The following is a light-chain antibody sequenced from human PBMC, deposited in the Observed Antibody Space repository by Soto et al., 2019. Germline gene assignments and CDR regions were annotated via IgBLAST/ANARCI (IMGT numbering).Light chain of an antibody. CDR2: GAS. CDR3: QQYNNWRRT. J-gene: IGKJ5*01. Sequence: EIVMTQSPATLSVSPGERATLSCRASQNVSSNLAWYQQKPGQAPRLLSYGASTRATGIPARFSGSGSGTEFTLTISSLQSEDFAVYYCQQYNNWRRTFGQGTRLEIK. V-gene: IGKV3-15*01. CDR1: QNVSSN.